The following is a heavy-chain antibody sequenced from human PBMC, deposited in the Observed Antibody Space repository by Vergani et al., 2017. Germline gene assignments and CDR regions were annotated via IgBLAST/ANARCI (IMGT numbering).Heavy chain of an antibody. V-gene: IGHV4-31*03. D-gene: IGHD2-2*01. CDR3: ASTLIVVVPAAVYGDLVWFDP. J-gene: IGHJ5*02. CDR2: SYYSGST. Sequence: QVQLQESGPGLVKPSQTLSLTCTVSGGSISSGGYYWSWIRQHPGKGLEWIGYSYYSGSTYYNPSIKSRVTISVDTSKNQFSLNLSSVTAADTAVYYCASTLIVVVPAAVYGDLVWFDPWGQGTLVTVSS. CDR1: GGSISSGGYY.